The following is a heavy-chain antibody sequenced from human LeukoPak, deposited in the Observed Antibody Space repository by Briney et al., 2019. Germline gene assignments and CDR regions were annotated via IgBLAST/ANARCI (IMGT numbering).Heavy chain of an antibody. CDR2: ISWDGGST. Sequence: SGGSLRLSCAASGFTFDDYTMHWARQAPGKGLEWVSLISWDGGSTYYADSVKGRFTISRDNSKNSLYLQMNSLRTEDTALYYCAKDASERYSSSWYIPYYYYYMDVWGKGTTVTVSS. CDR3: AKDASERYSSSWYIPYYYYYMDV. CDR1: GFTFDDYT. J-gene: IGHJ6*03. D-gene: IGHD6-13*01. V-gene: IGHV3-43*01.